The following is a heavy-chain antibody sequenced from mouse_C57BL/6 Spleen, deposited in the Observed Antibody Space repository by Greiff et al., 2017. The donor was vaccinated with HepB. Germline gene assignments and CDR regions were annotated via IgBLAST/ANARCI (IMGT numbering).Heavy chain of an antibody. Sequence: VQLQQSGAELARPGASVKLSCKASGYTFTSYGINWVKQRTGQGLEWIGEIYPRSGNTYYNEKFKGKATLTADKSSSTAYMQLRSLTSEDSAVYFGASSGGGGFAYWGQGTLVTVSA. J-gene: IGHJ3*01. CDR2: IYPRSGNT. V-gene: IGHV1-81*01. CDR1: GYTFTSYG. CDR3: ASSGGGGFAY. D-gene: IGHD3-1*01.